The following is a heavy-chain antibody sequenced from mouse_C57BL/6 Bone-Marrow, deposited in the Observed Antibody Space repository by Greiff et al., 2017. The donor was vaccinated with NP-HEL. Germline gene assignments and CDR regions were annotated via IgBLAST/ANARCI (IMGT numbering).Heavy chain of an antibody. D-gene: IGHD2-3*01. CDR1: GYTFTSYG. J-gene: IGHJ1*03. CDR3: AREKAWWLLIYWYFDV. Sequence: QVQLQQSGAELARPGASVKLSCKASGYTFTSYGISWVKQRTGQGLEWIGEIYPRSGNTYYNEKFKGKATLTADKSSSTAYMELRSLTSEDSAVYFCAREKAWWLLIYWYFDVWGTGTTVTVSS. V-gene: IGHV1-81*01. CDR2: IYPRSGNT.